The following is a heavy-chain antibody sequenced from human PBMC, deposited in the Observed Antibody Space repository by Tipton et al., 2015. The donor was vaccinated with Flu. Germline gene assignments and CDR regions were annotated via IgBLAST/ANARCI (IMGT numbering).Heavy chain of an antibody. Sequence: SLRLSCAASEFTVTTSYMSWVRQAPGKGLEWVSSIWSGGTTKYADSVKGRFTISRDGSKNTLYLQMNSLRAEDTAVYYCARDDDKSGFYPSPNDYWGQGTLVTVSS. V-gene: IGHV3-66*01. J-gene: IGHJ4*02. D-gene: IGHD3-22*01. CDR1: EFTVTTSY. CDR3: ARDDDKSGFYPSPNDY. CDR2: IWSGGTT.